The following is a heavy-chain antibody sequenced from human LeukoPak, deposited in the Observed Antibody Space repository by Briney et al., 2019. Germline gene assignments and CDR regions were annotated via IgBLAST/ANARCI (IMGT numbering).Heavy chain of an antibody. J-gene: IGHJ4*02. CDR3: AREGSSGLFDY. D-gene: IGHD6-19*01. Sequence: XKXLXXVSGINWNGGSTGYADSVKGRFTMSRDNAKNSLYMQMNSLRAEDTALYYCAREGSSGLFDYWGQGTLVTVSS. CDR2: INWNGGST. V-gene: IGHV3-20*03.